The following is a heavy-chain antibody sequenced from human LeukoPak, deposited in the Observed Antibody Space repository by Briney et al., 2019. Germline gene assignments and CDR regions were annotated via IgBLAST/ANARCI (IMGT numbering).Heavy chain of an antibody. Sequence: SETLSLTCTVSGGSISSSSYYWGWIRQPPGKGLEWIGSIYYSGSTYYNPSLKSRVTISVDTSKNQFSLKLSSVTAADTAVYYCARSWGDYWGQGTLVTVSS. J-gene: IGHJ4*02. V-gene: IGHV4-39*07. CDR3: ARSWGDY. CDR1: GGSISSSSYY. D-gene: IGHD7-27*01. CDR2: IYYSGST.